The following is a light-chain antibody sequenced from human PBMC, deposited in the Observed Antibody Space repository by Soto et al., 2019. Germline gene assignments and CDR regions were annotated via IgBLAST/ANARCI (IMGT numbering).Light chain of an antibody. J-gene: IGKJ3*01. Sequence: EIVLAQSPCTLSLSPGERATLSFRASQSVSSYLAWYQQKPGQAPRLLIYGASTRATGIPARFSDSGSGTDFTLTISSLEPEDFAVYYCQQRSNWVTFGPGTKVAIK. V-gene: IGKV3-11*01. CDR1: QSVSSY. CDR2: GAS. CDR3: QQRSNWVT.